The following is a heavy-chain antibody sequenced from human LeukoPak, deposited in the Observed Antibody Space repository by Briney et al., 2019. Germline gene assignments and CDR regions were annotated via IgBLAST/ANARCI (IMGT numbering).Heavy chain of an antibody. J-gene: IGHJ4*02. CDR2: ISSSSSYI. CDR3: ARGCETSDFDY. CDR1: GFTFSSYT. Sequence: GGSLRLSCAASGFTFSSYTMNWVRQAPGKGLEWVSSISSSSSYIYYADSVKGRFTISRDNAKNSLYLQMNSLRAEDTAVYFCARGCETSDFDYWGQGTLVTVSS. V-gene: IGHV3-21*01. D-gene: IGHD2-2*01.